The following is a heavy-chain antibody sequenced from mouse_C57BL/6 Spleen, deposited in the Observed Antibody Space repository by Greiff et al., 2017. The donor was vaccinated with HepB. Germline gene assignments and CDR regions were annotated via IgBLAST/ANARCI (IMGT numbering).Heavy chain of an antibody. V-gene: IGHV1-64*01. D-gene: IGHD2-2*01. Sequence: VQLQQPGAELVKPGASVKLSCKASGYTFTSYWMHWVKQRPGQGLEWIGMIHPNSGSTNYNEKFKSKATLTVDKSSSTAYMQLSSLTSEDSAVYYCARDEDYGYDAYYYAMDYWGQGTSVTVSS. CDR2: IHPNSGST. J-gene: IGHJ4*01. CDR3: ARDEDYGYDAYYYAMDY. CDR1: GYTFTSYW.